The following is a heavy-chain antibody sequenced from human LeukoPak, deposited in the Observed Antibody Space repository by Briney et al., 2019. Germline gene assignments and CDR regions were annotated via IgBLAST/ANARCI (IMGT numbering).Heavy chain of an antibody. CDR3: ARVTLSEIVVFDI. CDR2: ISAYDGNA. V-gene: IGHV1-18*01. D-gene: IGHD2-15*01. CDR1: GYPFSSYG. J-gene: IGHJ3*02. Sequence: GASVKVSCKASGYPFSSYGISWVRQAPGQGLEWMGWISAYDGNANYAQKLQGRVTMTTETSTSTAYMELRSLRSDDTAVYYCARVTLSEIVVFDIWGQGTMVTVSS.